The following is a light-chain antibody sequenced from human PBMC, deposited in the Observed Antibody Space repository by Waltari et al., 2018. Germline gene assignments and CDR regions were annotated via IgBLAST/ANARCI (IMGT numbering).Light chain of an antibody. J-gene: IGLJ3*02. Sequence: QSALTQPASVSGSHGQSITISCTGTSSDVGGYNDVSWYQQHPGKAPNLMIYDVSKRPSGLSNRFSGSKSGTTASLTISGLQAEDEADYYCSSYTSSSTWVFGGGTKLTVL. CDR3: SSYTSSSTWV. CDR1: SSDVGGYND. V-gene: IGLV2-14*01. CDR2: DVS.